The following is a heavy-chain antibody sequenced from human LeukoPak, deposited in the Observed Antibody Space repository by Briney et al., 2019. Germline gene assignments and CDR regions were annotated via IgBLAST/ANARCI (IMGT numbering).Heavy chain of an antibody. D-gene: IGHD3-9*01. CDR1: GFTFSSYG. CDR2: ISGSDGSST. Sequence: GGSLRLSCAASGFTFSSYGMRWVRQAPGKGLEWVSAISGSDGSSTSYADSVKGRFTISRDNGKNTLYLQMNSLRAEDTAVYYCARADWLSEFDSWGQGTLVTVSS. J-gene: IGHJ4*02. V-gene: IGHV3-74*01. CDR3: ARADWLSEFDS.